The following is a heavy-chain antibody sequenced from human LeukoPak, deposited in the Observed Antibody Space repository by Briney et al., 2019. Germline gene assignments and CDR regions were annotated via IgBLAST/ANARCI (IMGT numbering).Heavy chain of an antibody. V-gene: IGHV1-69*13. CDR2: IIPIFGSA. CDR3: ARVLPVVAAGDYFDY. J-gene: IGHJ4*02. CDR1: GGTFSSYA. D-gene: IGHD2-15*01. Sequence: ASVKVSCKASGGTFSSYAISWVRQAPGQGLEWMGGIIPIFGSANYAQKFQGRVTITADESTSTAYMELSRLRSDDTAVYYCARVLPVVAAGDYFDYWGQGTLVTVSS.